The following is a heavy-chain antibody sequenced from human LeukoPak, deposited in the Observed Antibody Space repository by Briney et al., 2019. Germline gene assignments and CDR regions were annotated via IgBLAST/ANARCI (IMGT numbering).Heavy chain of an antibody. CDR1: GFTFSNYW. V-gene: IGHV3-7*01. D-gene: IGHD1-1*01. Sequence: PGGSLRLSCVASGFTFSNYWMTWLRQAPGKGLEWVANIKEDGSEKYYVDSVRGRFTISRDNAKNSLYLQMNSLRAEDTAVYFCARGGTWSFDYWGQGTLVTVSS. CDR2: IKEDGSEK. CDR3: ARGGTWSFDY. J-gene: IGHJ4*02.